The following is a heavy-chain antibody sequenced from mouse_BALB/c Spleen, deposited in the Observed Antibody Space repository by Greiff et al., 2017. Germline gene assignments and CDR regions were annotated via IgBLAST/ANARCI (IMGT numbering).Heavy chain of an antibody. CDR2: ISSGGSYT. D-gene: IGHD1-1*01. CDR1: GFTFSSYG. CDR3: ASPFITPFAY. V-gene: IGHV5-6*02. J-gene: IGHJ3*01. Sequence: DVKLVESGGDLVKPGGSLKLSCAASGFTFSSYGMSWVRQTPDKRLEWVATISSGGSYTYYPDSVKGRFTISRDNAKNTLYLQMSSLKAEDTAMYYCASPFITPFAYWGQGTLVTVSA.